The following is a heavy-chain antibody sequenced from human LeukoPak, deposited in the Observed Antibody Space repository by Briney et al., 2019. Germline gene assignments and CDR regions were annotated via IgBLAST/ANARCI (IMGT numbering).Heavy chain of an antibody. CDR2: IYENGGTT. CDR1: GFTFRSHA. V-gene: IGHV3-23*01. Sequence: QPAGSLRLSCVGSGFTFRSHAMSWVRQAPEKGLEFVSGIYENGGTTYYADSVKGRFTISRDNSKNTLYLQMNSLRAEDTAVYYCAKDHGIVVVPAAMEVRWFDPWGQGTLVTVSS. D-gene: IGHD2-2*01. CDR3: AKDHGIVVVPAAMEVRWFDP. J-gene: IGHJ5*02.